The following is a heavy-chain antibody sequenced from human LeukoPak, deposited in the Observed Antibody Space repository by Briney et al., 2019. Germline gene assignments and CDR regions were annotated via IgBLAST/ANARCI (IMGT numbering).Heavy chain of an antibody. CDR1: GYTFTTYG. V-gene: IGHV1-18*01. D-gene: IGHD6-13*01. CDR3: ARGGGAAASDF. CDR2: ISPYNGNT. Sequence: ASVKVSCKAYGYTFTTYGITWVRQAPEQGLEWMGWISPYNGNTNYAQKLQGRVTMTTDTSTSTAYMDMRSLRSDDTAVYYCARGGGAAASDFWGQGTLVTVSS. J-gene: IGHJ4*02.